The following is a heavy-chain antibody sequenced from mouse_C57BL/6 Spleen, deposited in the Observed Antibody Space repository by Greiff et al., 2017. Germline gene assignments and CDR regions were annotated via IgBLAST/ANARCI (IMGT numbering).Heavy chain of an antibody. Sequence: EVQGVESGPELVKPGDSVKISCKASGYSFTGYFMNWVMQSHGKSLEWIGRINPYNGDTFYNQKFKGKATLTVDKSSSTAHMELRSLTSEDSAVYYCAREGYDYDGDGFAYWGQGTLVTVSA. CDR1: GYSFTGYF. V-gene: IGHV1-20*01. J-gene: IGHJ3*01. CDR2: INPYNGDT. CDR3: AREGYDYDGDGFAY. D-gene: IGHD2-4*01.